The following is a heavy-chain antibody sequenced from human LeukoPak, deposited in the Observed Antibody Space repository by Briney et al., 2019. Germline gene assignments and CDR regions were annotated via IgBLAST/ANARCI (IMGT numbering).Heavy chain of an antibody. V-gene: IGHV4-34*01. CDR1: GGSFSGYY. J-gene: IGHJ5*02. Sequence: SETLSLTCAVYGGSFSGYYWSWIRQPPGKGLEWIGEINHSGSTNYNASLKSRVTMSVDTSKNQFSLNLRPVTAADTAVYHRARRGGGYSSSSYKGWFDPLGQGTLVTVSS. CDR3: ARRGGGYSSSSYKGWFDP. D-gene: IGHD6-13*01. CDR2: INHSGST.